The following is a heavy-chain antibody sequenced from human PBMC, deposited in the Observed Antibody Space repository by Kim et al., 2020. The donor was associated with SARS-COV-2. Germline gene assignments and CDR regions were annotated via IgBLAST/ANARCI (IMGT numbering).Heavy chain of an antibody. Sequence: SETLSLTCAVYGGSFSGYYWSWIRQPPGKGLEWIGEINHSGSTNYNPSLKSRVTISVDTSKNQFSLKLSSVTAADTAVYYCARGLYGSGSYYDYWGQGTLVTVSS. D-gene: IGHD3-10*01. V-gene: IGHV4-34*01. CDR1: GGSFSGYY. J-gene: IGHJ4*02. CDR3: ARGLYGSGSYYDY. CDR2: INHSGST.